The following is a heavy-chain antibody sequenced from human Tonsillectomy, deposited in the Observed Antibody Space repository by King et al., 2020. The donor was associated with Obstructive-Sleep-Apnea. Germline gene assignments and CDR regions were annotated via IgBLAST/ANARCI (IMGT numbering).Heavy chain of an antibody. CDR2: IYQSGST. J-gene: IGHJ6*02. D-gene: IGHD4-11*01. Sequence: QLQESGPGLVKTSGTLSLTCAVSGGSISSSHWWSWVRQPPGKGLEWIGEIYQSGSTNSNPSLKSRVSISIDKSKNQFSLRLSSVTAADTAVYYCARGTSNSYYYYGMDVWGQGTTVTVSS. CDR1: GGSISSSHW. CDR3: ARGTSNSYYYYGMDV. V-gene: IGHV4-4*02.